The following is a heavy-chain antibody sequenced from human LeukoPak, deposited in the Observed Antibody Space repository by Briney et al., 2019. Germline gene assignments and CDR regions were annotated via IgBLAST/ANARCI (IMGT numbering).Heavy chain of an antibody. CDR3: AKDARKYYYGSGTHNWFDP. J-gene: IGHJ5*02. CDR1: GFTFSSYA. Sequence: PGGSLRLSCAASGFTFSSYAMSWVRQAPGKGLEWVSAISGSGGSTYYADSVKGRFTISRDNSKNTLYLQMNSLRAEDTAVYYCAKDARKYYYGSGTHNWFDPWGQGTLVTVSS. CDR2: ISGSGGST. V-gene: IGHV3-23*01. D-gene: IGHD3-10*01.